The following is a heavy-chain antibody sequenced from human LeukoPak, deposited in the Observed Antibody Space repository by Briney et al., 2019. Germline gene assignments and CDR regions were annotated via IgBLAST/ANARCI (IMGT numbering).Heavy chain of an antibody. J-gene: IGHJ3*02. Sequence: GGSLRLSCSSSGFTFSSYWMTCVRQAPGKGLEWVANIKHDGSEKYYVDSVKGRFTISRDNARNSLYLQMNSLRGEDTAVYYCARHHKQWLGAFDIRGPGTMVTVSS. D-gene: IGHD6-19*01. V-gene: IGHV3-7*01. CDR1: GFTFSSYW. CDR2: IKHDGSEK. CDR3: ARHHKQWLGAFDI.